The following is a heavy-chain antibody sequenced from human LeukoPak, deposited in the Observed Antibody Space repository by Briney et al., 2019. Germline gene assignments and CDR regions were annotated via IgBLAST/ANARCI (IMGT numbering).Heavy chain of an antibody. CDR2: INPNSGGT. V-gene: IGHV1-2*06. D-gene: IGHD3-22*01. J-gene: IGHJ6*04. CDR3: AREVGYDSSGQGLDV. CDR1: GYTFTGYY. Sequence: GASVKVSCKASGYTFTGYYMHWVRQAPGQGLEWMGRINPNSGGTNYAQKFQGRVTMTRDTSMSTAYMELSRLRSDDKAVYYCAREVGYDSSGQGLDVWGKGTTVTVSS.